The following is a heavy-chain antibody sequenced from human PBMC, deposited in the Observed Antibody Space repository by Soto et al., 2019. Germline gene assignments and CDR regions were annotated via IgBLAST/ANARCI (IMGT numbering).Heavy chain of an antibody. D-gene: IGHD3-22*01. Sequence: LRLSCAASGFTFSSYAMSWVRQAPGKGLEWVSAISGSGGSTYYADSVKGRFTISRDNSKNTLYLQMNSLRAEDTAVYYCAKEKNYYDSGGYRNVRSYFDYWGQGTLVTVSS. J-gene: IGHJ4*02. CDR2: ISGSGGST. CDR1: GFTFSSYA. V-gene: IGHV3-23*01. CDR3: AKEKNYYDSGGYRNVRSYFDY.